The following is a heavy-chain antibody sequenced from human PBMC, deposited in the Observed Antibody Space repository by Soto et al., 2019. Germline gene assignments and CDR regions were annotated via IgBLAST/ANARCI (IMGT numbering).Heavy chain of an antibody. Sequence: SETLSLTCSVSGASMTSSHWSWIRQPPGKELEWIGYVYYSGSTNYNRSLKGRVTISLDTSKNVFSLNLKSVTAADTAVYYCVKGGGWAGETYFDNCGQGIPVTVSS. V-gene: IGHV4-59*01. CDR1: GASMTSSH. CDR3: VKGGGWAGETYFDN. D-gene: IGHD3-16*01. J-gene: IGHJ4*02. CDR2: VYYSGST.